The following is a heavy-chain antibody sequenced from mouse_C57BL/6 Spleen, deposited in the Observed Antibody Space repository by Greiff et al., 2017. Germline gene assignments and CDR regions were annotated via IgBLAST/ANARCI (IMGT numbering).Heavy chain of an antibody. Sequence: VKVVESGPGLVAPSQSLSITCTVSGFSLTSYAISWVRQPPGKGLEWLGVIWTGGGTNYNSALKSRLSISKDNSKSQVFLKMNSLQTDDTARYYCARKEDYYGNYFDYWGQGTTLTVSS. V-gene: IGHV2-9-1*01. CDR2: IWTGGGT. CDR3: ARKEDYYGNYFDY. CDR1: GFSLTSYA. J-gene: IGHJ2*01. D-gene: IGHD1-1*01.